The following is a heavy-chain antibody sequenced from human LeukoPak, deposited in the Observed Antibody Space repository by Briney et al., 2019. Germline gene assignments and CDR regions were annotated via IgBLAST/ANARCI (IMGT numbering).Heavy chain of an antibody. CDR2: ISYTGST. V-gene: IGHV4-39*07. CDR1: GGSISRSSFY. D-gene: IGHD2-15*01. J-gene: IGHJ4*02. Sequence: SETLSLTCSVSGGSISRSSFYWGWIRQPPGQGLEWIGSISYTGSTYYNPSLKSRVTISVDTSKNQFSLKLSSVTAADTAVNYCARDVGYFDYWGQGTLVTVSS. CDR3: ARDVGYFDY.